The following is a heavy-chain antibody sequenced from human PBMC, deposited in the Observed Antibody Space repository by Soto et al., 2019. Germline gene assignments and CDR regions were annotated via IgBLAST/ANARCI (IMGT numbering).Heavy chain of an antibody. V-gene: IGHV3-30*18. CDR2: ISYDGSNK. Sequence: GASLRLSCAASGFTFSSYGMHWVRQAPGKGLEWVAVISYDGSNKYYADSVKGRFTISRDNSKNTLYLQMNSLRAEDTAVYYCAKGITGTIRAPSYYWGQGTLVTVSS. CDR1: GFTFSSYG. J-gene: IGHJ4*02. D-gene: IGHD1-20*01. CDR3: AKGITGTIRAPSYY.